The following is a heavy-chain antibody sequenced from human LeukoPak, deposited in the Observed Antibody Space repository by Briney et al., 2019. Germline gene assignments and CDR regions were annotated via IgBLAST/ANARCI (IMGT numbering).Heavy chain of an antibody. D-gene: IGHD5-18*01. CDR2: INHSGST. Sequence: PSETLSLTCAVYGGSFSGYYWSWIRQPPGTGLEWIGEINHSGSTNYNPSLKSRVTISVDTSKNQFSLKLSSVTAADTAVYYCARARGYSYGYGFYFDYWGQGTLVTVSS. V-gene: IGHV4-34*01. CDR1: GGSFSGYY. J-gene: IGHJ4*02. CDR3: ARARGYSYGYGFYFDY.